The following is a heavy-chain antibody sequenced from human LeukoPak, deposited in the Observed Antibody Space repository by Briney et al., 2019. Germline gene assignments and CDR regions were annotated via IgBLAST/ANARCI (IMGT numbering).Heavy chain of an antibody. CDR3: ARGGYYYDSSGYYRPFDD. CDR2: IYYSGST. J-gene: IGHJ4*02. D-gene: IGHD3-22*01. Sequence: DPSETLSLTCTVSGGSMSCYYWSWIRQPPGKGLEWMGYIYYSGSTNYNPSLKSRVTTSADTSKTPFSLKLSSVTAADTAVYYCARGGYYYDSSGYYRPFDDCGQGTLVTVHS. CDR1: GGSMSCYY. V-gene: IGHV4-59*01.